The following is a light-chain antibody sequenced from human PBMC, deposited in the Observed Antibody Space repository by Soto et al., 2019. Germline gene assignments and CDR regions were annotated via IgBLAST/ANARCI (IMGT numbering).Light chain of an antibody. CDR1: QSISSS. V-gene: IGKV1-39*01. CDR2: TAS. CDR3: QQRYNTPLT. J-gene: IGKJ4*01. Sequence: DIQMTQSPSSLSASVGDRVTITCRASQSISSSLNWYQQKPGKPPKLLIYTASTLQSGVPSRFSGSGSGTDFILTISRLQPEDFATYYCQQRYNTPLTFGGGTKVEIQ.